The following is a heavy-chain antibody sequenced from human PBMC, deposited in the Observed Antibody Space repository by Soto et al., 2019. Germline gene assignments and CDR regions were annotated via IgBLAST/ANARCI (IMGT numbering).Heavy chain of an antibody. J-gene: IGHJ3*02. D-gene: IGHD4-4*01. CDR2: ISAYNGNT. V-gene: IGHV1-18*01. CDR3: ARQTYSKKDAFDI. Sequence: ASVKVSCKASGYTFTSYGISWVRQAPGQGLEWMGWISAYNGNTNYAQKLQGRVTMTTDTSTSTAYMELRSLRSDDPAVYYCARQTYSKKDAFDIWGQGTRVSAS. CDR1: GYTFTSYG.